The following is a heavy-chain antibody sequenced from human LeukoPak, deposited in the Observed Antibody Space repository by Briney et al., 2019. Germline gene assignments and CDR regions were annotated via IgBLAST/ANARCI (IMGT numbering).Heavy chain of an antibody. J-gene: IGHJ3*02. CDR3: AREVDILTVTYAFDI. D-gene: IGHD3-9*01. CDR2: MNPNSGNT. CDR1: GGTFSTSA. Sequence: GASVKVSCKASGGTFSTSAISWVRQAPGQGLEWMGWMNPNSGNTGYAQKFQGRVTMTRNTSISTAYMELSSLRSEDTAVYYCAREVDILTVTYAFDIWGQGTMVTVSS. V-gene: IGHV1-8*02.